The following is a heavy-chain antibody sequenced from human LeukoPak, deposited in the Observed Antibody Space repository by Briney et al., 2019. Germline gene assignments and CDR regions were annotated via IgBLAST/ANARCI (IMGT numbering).Heavy chain of an antibody. D-gene: IGHD3-3*01. J-gene: IGHJ3*02. CDR2: INHSGST. V-gene: IGHV4-34*01. Sequence: SETLSLTCAVYGGSFSDYYWSWIRQPPGKGLEWIGEINHSGSTNYNPSLKSRVTISVDTSKNQFSLKLSSVTAADTAVYSCARGAMIFGVVIILDAFDIWGQGTMVTVSS. CDR3: ARGAMIFGVVIILDAFDI. CDR1: GGSFSDYY.